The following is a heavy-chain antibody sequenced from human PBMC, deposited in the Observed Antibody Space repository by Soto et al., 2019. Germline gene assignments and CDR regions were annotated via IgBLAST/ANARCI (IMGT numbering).Heavy chain of an antibody. CDR1: GFTFDDYA. CDR3: AKDHSSGFYFDY. Sequence: EVQLVESGGGLVQPGRSLRLSCAASGFTFDDYAMHWVRQALGKGLEWVSGISWNSGSIGYADSVKGRFTISRDNAKNSLYLQMNSLRAEDTALYYCAKDHSSGFYFDYWGQGTLVTVSS. J-gene: IGHJ4*02. V-gene: IGHV3-9*01. CDR2: ISWNSGSI. D-gene: IGHD6-19*01.